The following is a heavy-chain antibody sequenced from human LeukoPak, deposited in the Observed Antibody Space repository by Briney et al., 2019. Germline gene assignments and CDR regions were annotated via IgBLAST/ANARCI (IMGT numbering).Heavy chain of an antibody. V-gene: IGHV3-23*01. CDR1: GFSFSNYA. D-gene: IGHD7-27*01. J-gene: IGHJ6*03. CDR3: AKNIRQLGNYYYYMDV. CDR2: ISGSGGNT. Sequence: GGSLRLSCAASGFSFSNYAMTWVRQAPGKGLEWVSAISGSGGNTCSADSVKGRFTISRDNSKNTLFLQMNSLRAEDTAVYYCAKNIRQLGNYYYYMDVWGKGTTVTVSS.